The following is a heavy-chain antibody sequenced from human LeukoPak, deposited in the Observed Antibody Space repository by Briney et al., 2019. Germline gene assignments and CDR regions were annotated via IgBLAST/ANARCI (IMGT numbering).Heavy chain of an antibody. J-gene: IGHJ4*02. Sequence: TGGTLRLSCAASGFTFSSDARRWVRQAPGKGLEWVSAISSSGGSTYYADSVRGRFIISRDSSKNTLYLQMNSLRVEDTAVYYCAKGGAQVGGQGTLVTVSS. CDR2: ISSSGGST. V-gene: IGHV3-23*01. CDR1: GFTFSSDA. CDR3: AKGGAQV. D-gene: IGHD1-26*01.